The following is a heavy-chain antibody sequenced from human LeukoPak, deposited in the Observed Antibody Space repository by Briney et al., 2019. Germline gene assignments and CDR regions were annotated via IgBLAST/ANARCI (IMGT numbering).Heavy chain of an antibody. Sequence: PSETLFLTCTVSGGSMGSYYWAWIRQPAGKGLEWIGRIYSAGTTTYNPALKSRVTMSIDMSKNQFSLTLRSMTAADTAVYYCARDKAWLDPWGQGTLVTVSS. CDR3: ARDKAWLDP. J-gene: IGHJ5*02. D-gene: IGHD5-12*01. CDR1: GGSMGSYY. V-gene: IGHV4-4*07. CDR2: IYSAGTT.